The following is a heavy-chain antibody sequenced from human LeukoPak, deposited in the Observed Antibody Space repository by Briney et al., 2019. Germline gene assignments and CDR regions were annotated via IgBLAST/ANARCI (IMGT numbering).Heavy chain of an antibody. CDR3: ARVAFSKYHYYMDV. J-gene: IGHJ6*03. Sequence: ASVKVSCKASGYSFTTFGITWVRQAPGQGLEWMAWLSAHIGDTNYSQKFQGRVTVTSDTSTSTAYMELRSLKSDDTAVYSCARVAFSKYHYYMDVWGKGTTVTVSS. CDR2: LSAHIGDT. D-gene: IGHD4-11*01. V-gene: IGHV1-18*01. CDR1: GYSFTTFG.